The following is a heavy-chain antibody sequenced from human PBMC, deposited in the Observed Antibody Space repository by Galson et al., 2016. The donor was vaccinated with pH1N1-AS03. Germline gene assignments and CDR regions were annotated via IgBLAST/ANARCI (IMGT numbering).Heavy chain of an antibody. CDR3: ARSHGDYFYSLGIDV. Sequence: PALVKPTQTLTLTCTFSGFSLTTDKLCVTWIRQPPGKALEWLARMHWDDDEDYSRSLRTRLTNSKETSKNQVVLTMTNMDPADTGTYFCARSHGDYFYSLGIDVWGQGTTVTVS. V-gene: IGHV2-70*11. CDR1: GFSLTTDKLC. J-gene: IGHJ6*02. CDR2: MHWDDDE.